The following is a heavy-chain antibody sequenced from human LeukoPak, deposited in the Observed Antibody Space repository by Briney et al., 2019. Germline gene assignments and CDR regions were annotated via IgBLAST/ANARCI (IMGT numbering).Heavy chain of an antibody. Sequence: GGSLRLSCAASGFTFSSHWFHWVRQAPGKGLEWVSSISSSSSYIYYADSVKGRFTISRDNAKNSLYLQMNSLRAEDTAVYYCARAQPAAIEGPGFDYWGQGTLVTVSS. J-gene: IGHJ4*02. CDR3: ARAQPAAIEGPGFDY. CDR2: ISSSSSYI. D-gene: IGHD2-2*01. V-gene: IGHV3-21*01. CDR1: GFTFSSHW.